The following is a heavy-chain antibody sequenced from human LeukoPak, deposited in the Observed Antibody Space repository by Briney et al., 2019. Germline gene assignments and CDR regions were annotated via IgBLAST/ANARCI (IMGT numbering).Heavy chain of an antibody. CDR2: ISGSGGST. V-gene: IGHV3-23*01. Sequence: GGSLRLSCAASGFTFSSYGMSWVRQAPGKGLEWVSAISGSGGSTYYADSVKGRFTISRENSKNRLYLQMNSLRAEDTAVYYCAELGITMIGGVWGKGTTVTISS. J-gene: IGHJ6*04. D-gene: IGHD3-10*02. CDR1: GFTFSSYG. CDR3: AELGITMIGGV.